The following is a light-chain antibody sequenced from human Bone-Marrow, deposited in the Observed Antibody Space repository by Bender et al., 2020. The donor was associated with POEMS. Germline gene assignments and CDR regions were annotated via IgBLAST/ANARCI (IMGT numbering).Light chain of an antibody. CDR3: AAWDDSLNGRV. CDR2: NND. J-gene: IGLJ3*02. V-gene: IGLV1-44*01. CDR1: SSNLRSNS. Sequence: QSVLTQPPSASGTPGQWVTISCSGSSSNLRSNSVNWYQHLPGTAPRLLIYNNDQRPSGVPDRFSGSKSGTSASLAISGLQSEDEADYYCAAWDDSLNGRVFGGGTKLTVL.